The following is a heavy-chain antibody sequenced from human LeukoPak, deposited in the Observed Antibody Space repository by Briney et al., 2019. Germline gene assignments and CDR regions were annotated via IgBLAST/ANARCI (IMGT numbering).Heavy chain of an antibody. Sequence: ASVKVSCKASGGTFSSYAISWVRQAPGQGLEWMGWMNPNSGNTGYAQKFQGRVTITRNTSISTAYMELSSLRSEDTAVYYCARGEQLAVGSPDYWGQGTLVTVSS. J-gene: IGHJ4*02. CDR2: MNPNSGNT. CDR1: GGTFSSYA. V-gene: IGHV1-8*03. CDR3: ARGEQLAVGSPDY. D-gene: IGHD6-13*01.